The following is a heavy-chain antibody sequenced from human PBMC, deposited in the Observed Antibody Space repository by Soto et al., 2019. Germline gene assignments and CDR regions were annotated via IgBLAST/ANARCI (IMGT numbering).Heavy chain of an antibody. Sequence: TLSLTCAVSGVSIHNSHSFWGWIRQPPGKGLEFIGSIYYSGGANYNPSLKSRVTISLDTSKNQFSLTVNSVTAADTAIYYCGRVVEGATRHTDFDSWGQGTLVTVSS. CDR3: GRVVEGATRHTDFDS. J-gene: IGHJ5*01. V-gene: IGHV4-39*01. CDR1: GVSIHNSHSF. D-gene: IGHD2-15*01. CDR2: IYYSGGA.